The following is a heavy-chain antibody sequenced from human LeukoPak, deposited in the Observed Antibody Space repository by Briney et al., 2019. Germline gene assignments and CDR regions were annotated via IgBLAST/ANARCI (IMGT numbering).Heavy chain of an antibody. CDR2: IYGDNAA. CDR3: VSSTGQQFIPYDY. CDR1: AINVTTNY. Sequence: GGSLRLSCAASAINVTTNYMTWIRQAPGKGLEWVSLIYGDNAAYYAESVRGRFIISIDSLKNTLFLQMNSLRAEDTAVYYCVSSTGQQFIPYDYWGHGAHVTVSS. V-gene: IGHV3-66*02. D-gene: IGHD6-13*01. J-gene: IGHJ4*01.